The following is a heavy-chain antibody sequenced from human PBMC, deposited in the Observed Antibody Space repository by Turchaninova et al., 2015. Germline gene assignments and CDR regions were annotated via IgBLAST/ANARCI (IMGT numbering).Heavy chain of an antibody. D-gene: IGHD3-10*01. Sequence: QVQLQESGPGLVKPSETLSLTCAVSGSSISSAYYWSWLRLPPGKGLEGIARVYHGGSTQYNPSLKSRITRSTDTSKNQFSLKLSSVTAADTAVYYCARHQTNNYGSGSPFDYWGQGTLVTVSS. J-gene: IGHJ4*02. CDR1: GSSISSAYY. V-gene: IGHV4-38-2*01. CDR2: VYHGGST. CDR3: ARHQTNNYGSGSPFDY.